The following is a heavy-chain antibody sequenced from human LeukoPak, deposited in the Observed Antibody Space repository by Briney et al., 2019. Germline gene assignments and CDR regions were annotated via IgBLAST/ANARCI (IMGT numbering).Heavy chain of an antibody. CDR1: GFTFSSYA. V-gene: IGHV3-64*01. J-gene: IGHJ1*01. D-gene: IGHD3-3*01. Sequence: PGGSLRLSCAASGFTFSSYAMHWVRQAPGKGLEYVSAISSNGGSTYYANSVKGRFTMSRDNSKNTLYLQMGSLRAEDTAVYYCARDRGLWSGYSSYSEYFQHWGQGTLVTVSS. CDR3: ARDRGLWSGYSSYSEYFQH. CDR2: ISSNGGST.